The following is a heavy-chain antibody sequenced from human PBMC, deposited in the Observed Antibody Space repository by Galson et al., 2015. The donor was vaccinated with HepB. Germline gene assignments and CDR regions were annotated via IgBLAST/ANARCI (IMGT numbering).Heavy chain of an antibody. J-gene: IGHJ3*02. D-gene: IGHD1-26*01. CDR1: GFTFSSYA. V-gene: IGHV3-23*01. CDR2: ISGSGGST. CDR3: ARGYSGSYRAFDI. Sequence: SLRLSCAASGFTFSSYAMSWVRQAPGKGLEWVSAISGSGGSTYYADSVKGRFTISRDNSKNTLYLQMNSLRAEDTAVYYCARGYSGSYRAFDIWGQGTMVTVSS.